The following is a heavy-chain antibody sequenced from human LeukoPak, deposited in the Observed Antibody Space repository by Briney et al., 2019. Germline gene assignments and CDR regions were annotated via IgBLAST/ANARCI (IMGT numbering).Heavy chain of an antibody. J-gene: IGHJ4*02. CDR2: IIPILGIA. V-gene: IGHV1-69*04. D-gene: IGHD3-9*01. Sequence: ASVKVSCKASGGTFSSYAISWVRQAPGQGLEWMGRIIPILGIANYAQKFQGRVTITADTSTSTAYMELRSLRSDDTAVYYCARVTPVLRYFDWLLSYYFDYWGQGTLVTVSS. CDR1: GGTFSSYA. CDR3: ARVTPVLRYFDWLLSYYFDY.